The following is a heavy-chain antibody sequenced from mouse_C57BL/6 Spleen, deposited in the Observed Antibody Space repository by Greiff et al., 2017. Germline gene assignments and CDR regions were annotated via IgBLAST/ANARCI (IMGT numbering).Heavy chain of an antibody. J-gene: IGHJ1*03. CDR2: ISSGGDYI. Sequence: EVMLVESGEGLVKPGGSLKLSCAASGFTFSSYAMSWVRQTPEKRLEWVAYISSGGDYIYYADTVKGRFTISRDNARNTLYLQMSSLKYEDTAMYYCTSLGRLLLYFDVWGTGTTVTVAS. CDR1: GFTFSSYA. D-gene: IGHD2-3*01. V-gene: IGHV5-9-1*02. CDR3: TSLGRLLLYFDV.